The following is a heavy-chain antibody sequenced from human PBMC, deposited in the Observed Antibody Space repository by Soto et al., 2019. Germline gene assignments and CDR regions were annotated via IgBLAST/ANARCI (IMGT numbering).Heavy chain of an antibody. CDR1: GGPISSGGYY. CDR2: IYYSGST. V-gene: IGHV4-31*03. CDR3: ARDTTPVRPDYYYYGMDV. Sequence: SETLSLTCTVSGGPISSGGYYWSWICQHPGKGLEWIGYIYYSGSTYYNPSLKSRVTISVDTSKNQFSLKLSSVTAADTAVYYCARDTTPVRPDYYYYGMDVWGQGTTVTVSS. J-gene: IGHJ6*02. D-gene: IGHD2-15*01.